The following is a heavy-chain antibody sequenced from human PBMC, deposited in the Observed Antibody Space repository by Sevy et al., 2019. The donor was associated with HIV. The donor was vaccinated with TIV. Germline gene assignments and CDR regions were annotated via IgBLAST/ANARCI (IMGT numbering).Heavy chain of an antibody. J-gene: IGHJ3*02. CDR3: AREANGSVSSDAFDI. D-gene: IGHD3-10*01. CDR1: RYTFTGYY. CDR2: INPNSGGT. Sequence: ASVKVSCKASRYTFTGYYMHWVRQAPGQGLEWMGWINPNSGGTNYAQKFQGRVTMTRDTSISTAYMELSRLRADDTAVYYCAREANGSVSSDAFDIWGQGTMVTVSS. V-gene: IGHV1-2*02.